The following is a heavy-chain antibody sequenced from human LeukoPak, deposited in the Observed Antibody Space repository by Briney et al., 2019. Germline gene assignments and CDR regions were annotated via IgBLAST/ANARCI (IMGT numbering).Heavy chain of an antibody. D-gene: IGHD3-16*01. CDR1: GGSISSYY. Sequence: SETLSLTCTVSGGSISSYYWSWIRQPAGKGLEWLGRIYTSGSTNYNPSLKSRVTMSVDTSKNQFSLKLSSVTAADTAVYYCARDLLHYDYIWGSYKYYFDYWGQGTLVTVSS. CDR2: IYTSGST. J-gene: IGHJ4*02. V-gene: IGHV4-4*07. CDR3: ARDLLHYDYIWGSYKYYFDY.